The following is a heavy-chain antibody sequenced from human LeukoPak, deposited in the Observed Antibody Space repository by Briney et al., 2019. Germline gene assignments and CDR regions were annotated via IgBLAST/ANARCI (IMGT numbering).Heavy chain of an antibody. J-gene: IGHJ4*02. CDR2: ISGSGGST. CDR3: AKDRETRITIFGVVIVSLDY. V-gene: IGHV3-23*01. CDR1: GFTFSSYA. Sequence: GRSLRLSCAASGFTFSSYAMSWVRQAPGKGLEWVSAISGSGGSTYYADSVKGRFTISRDNSKNTLYLQMNSLRAEDTAVYYCAKDRETRITIFGVVIVSLDYWGQGTLVTVSS. D-gene: IGHD3-3*01.